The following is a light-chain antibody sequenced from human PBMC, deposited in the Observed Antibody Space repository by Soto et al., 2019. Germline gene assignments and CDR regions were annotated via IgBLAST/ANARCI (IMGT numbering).Light chain of an antibody. J-gene: IGKJ2*01. Sequence: EIVLMQSPSTLSLSPGERATLSCRASQSVSSTFLSWYQQKPGQAPRLLIFDASNRATGIPDRFGGSGSGTDFTLTISRLEPEDFAVYFCQQYGNSPYTFGQGTKLEI. CDR2: DAS. CDR3: QQYGNSPYT. V-gene: IGKV3-20*01. CDR1: QSVSSTF.